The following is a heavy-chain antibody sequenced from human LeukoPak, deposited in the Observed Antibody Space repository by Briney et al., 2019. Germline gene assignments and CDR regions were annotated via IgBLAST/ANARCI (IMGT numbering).Heavy chain of an antibody. D-gene: IGHD5-12*01. Sequence: PGRSLRLSCAASGLTFSTYGMHWVRQAPGKGLEWVAVISFDGSNIYYADSVKGRLTISRDNSKNALYLHMNSLRAEDTAVYYCAKDPQGGRATIGYFDYWGQGTLVTVSS. CDR2: ISFDGSNI. V-gene: IGHV3-30*18. J-gene: IGHJ4*02. CDR3: AKDPQGGRATIGYFDY. CDR1: GLTFSTYG.